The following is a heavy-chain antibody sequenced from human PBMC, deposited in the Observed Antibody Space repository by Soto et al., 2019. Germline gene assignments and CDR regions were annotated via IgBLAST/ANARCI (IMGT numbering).Heavy chain of an antibody. J-gene: IGHJ6*03. Sequence: GGSLRLNCAASGFTFSSYGMHWLRQAPGKGLEWVAVISYDGSNKYYADSVKGRFTISRDNSKNTLYLQMNSLRAEDTAVYYCAKDQEDSSGWKEYYYYYMDVWGKGTTVTVSS. CDR1: GFTFSSYG. CDR3: AKDQEDSSGWKEYYYYYMDV. CDR2: ISYDGSNK. V-gene: IGHV3-30*18. D-gene: IGHD6-19*01.